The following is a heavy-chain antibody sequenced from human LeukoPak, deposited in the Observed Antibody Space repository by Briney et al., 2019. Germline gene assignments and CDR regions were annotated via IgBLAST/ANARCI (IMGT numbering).Heavy chain of an antibody. D-gene: IGHD2-2*01. V-gene: IGHV4-31*02. CDR2: IYYSGDT. J-gene: IGHJ4*02. CDR3: ARAPRHTNSWYYFDY. Sequence: SQTLSLTCTVSGGSVSSGDYYWSWIRQHPGKGLEWIGYIYYSGDTYYNPSLKSRVTISMDTSGNQFSLKLSSVTAADTAVYYCARAPRHTNSWYYFDYWGQGTLVSVSS. CDR1: GGSVSSGDYY.